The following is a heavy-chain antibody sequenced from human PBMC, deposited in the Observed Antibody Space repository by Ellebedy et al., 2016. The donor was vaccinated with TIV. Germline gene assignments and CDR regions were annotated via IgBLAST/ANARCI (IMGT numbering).Heavy chain of an antibody. CDR1: GGSISSYY. V-gene: IGHV4-4*07. CDR2: INSSGAT. J-gene: IGHJ4*02. Sequence: SETLSLXXTVPGGSISSYYWNWIRQPVGKGLEWIGRINSSGATNDNPSLKSRVTMSVDTSKNQFPLNLDSVTAADTAVYYCARRSSGWWFDYWGQGTLVTVSS. CDR3: ARRSSGWWFDY. D-gene: IGHD6-19*01.